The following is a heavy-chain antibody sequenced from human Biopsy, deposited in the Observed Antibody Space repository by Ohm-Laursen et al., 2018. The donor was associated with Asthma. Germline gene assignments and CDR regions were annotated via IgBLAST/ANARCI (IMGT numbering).Heavy chain of an antibody. CDR2: IYTSGST. CDR1: GVSIRSYY. D-gene: IGHD2-21*01. J-gene: IGHJ4*02. CDR3: ASSRYGGDFAGGDPFDY. V-gene: IGHV4-59*07. Sequence: SDTLSLTCTVSGVSIRSYYWTWIRQPPGQRLEFIGYIYTSGSTNYNPSLKSRVTISADTSMNQFSLKLSSVTAADTAVYYCASSRYGGDFAGGDPFDYWGQGTLVTVSS.